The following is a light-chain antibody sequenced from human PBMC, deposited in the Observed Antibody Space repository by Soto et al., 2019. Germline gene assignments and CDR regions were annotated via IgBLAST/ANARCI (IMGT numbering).Light chain of an antibody. CDR3: LQHNSYPRT. CDR1: QGIRND. J-gene: IGKJ1*01. CDR2: AAS. Sequence: DIQMTQSPSSLSASVGNRVTITCRASQGIRNDLSWYQQKPGKAPKRLIYAASTLQRGAPSRFSGSGSGTEFTITISSLQPEDFATYYCLQHNSYPRTFGQGTEVEIK. V-gene: IGKV1-17*01.